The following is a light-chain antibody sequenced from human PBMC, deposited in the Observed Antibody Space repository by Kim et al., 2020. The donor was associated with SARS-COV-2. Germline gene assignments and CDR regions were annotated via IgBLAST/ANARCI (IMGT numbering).Light chain of an antibody. J-gene: IGLJ3*02. CDR1: SGSIASNY. V-gene: IGLV6-57*02. CDR3: QSYDSSTLWV. CDR2: EDN. Sequence: NFMLTQPHSVSESPGKTVTISCTGSSGSIASNYGQWYQQRPGSAPTTVIYEDNQRPSGVPDRFSGSIDSSSNSASLTISGLKTEDEADYYCQSYDSSTLWVFGGGTQLTVL.